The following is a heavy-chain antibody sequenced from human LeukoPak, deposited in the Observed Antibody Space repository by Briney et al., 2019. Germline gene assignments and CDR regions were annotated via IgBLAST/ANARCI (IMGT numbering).Heavy chain of an antibody. CDR3: AKVTQPNGYYDSSGYYFDY. J-gene: IGHJ4*02. Sequence: PGRSLRLSCAASGFTFDDYAMHWVRHAPGKGLEWVSGISWNSGSIGYADSVKGRFTISRDNAKNSLYLQMNSLRAEDTALYYCAKVTQPNGYYDSSGYYFDYWGQGTLVTVSS. D-gene: IGHD3-22*01. CDR1: GFTFDDYA. V-gene: IGHV3-9*01. CDR2: ISWNSGSI.